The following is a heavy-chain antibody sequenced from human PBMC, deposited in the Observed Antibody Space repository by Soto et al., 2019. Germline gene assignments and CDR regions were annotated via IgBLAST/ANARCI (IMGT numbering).Heavy chain of an antibody. J-gene: IGHJ3*02. D-gene: IGHD3-9*01. CDR1: GFTFSSYS. Sequence: GGSLRLSCAASGFTFSSYSMNWVRQAPGKGLEWVSSISSSSSYIYYADSVKGRFTISRDNAKNSLYLQMNSLRAEDTAVYYCARDSSQLYIFDALDIWGQGTMVTVSS. CDR2: ISSSSSYI. V-gene: IGHV3-21*01. CDR3: ARDSSQLYIFDALDI.